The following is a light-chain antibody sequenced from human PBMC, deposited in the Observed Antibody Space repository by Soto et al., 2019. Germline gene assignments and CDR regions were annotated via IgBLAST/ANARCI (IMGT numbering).Light chain of an antibody. V-gene: IGKV3-15*01. Sequence: EIVMTQSPATLPVVPGERATLSCRASQSVSTNLAWYQQKPGQVPRVLIYGASTRATEIPARFSGSGSGTEFTLTISSLQPDDFATYYCQQYNSYCTFGQGTKVDIK. CDR1: QSVSTN. J-gene: IGKJ1*01. CDR2: GAS. CDR3: QQYNSYCT.